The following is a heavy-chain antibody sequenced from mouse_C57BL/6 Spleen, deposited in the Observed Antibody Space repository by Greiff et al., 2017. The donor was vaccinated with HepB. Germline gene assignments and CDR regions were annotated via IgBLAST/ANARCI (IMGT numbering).Heavy chain of an antibody. V-gene: IGHV5-17*01. CDR1: GFTFSDYG. CDR2: ISSGSSTI. CDR3: ARPLEDYDEAWFAY. J-gene: IGHJ3*01. Sequence: EVKLMESGGGLVKPGGSLKLSCAASGFTFSDYGMHWVRQAPEKGLEWVAYISSGSSTIYYADTVKGRFTLSRDNAKNTLFLQMPSLRSEDTAMYYCARPLEDYDEAWFAYWGQGTLVTVSA. D-gene: IGHD2-4*01.